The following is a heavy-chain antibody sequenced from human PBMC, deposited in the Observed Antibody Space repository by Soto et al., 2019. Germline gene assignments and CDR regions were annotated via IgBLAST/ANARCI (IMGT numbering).Heavy chain of an antibody. CDR2: IFYTGST. D-gene: IGHD1-1*01. CDR1: GGSISSYV. V-gene: IGHV4-59*01. Sequence: QVQLQESGPGLVKPSETLSLTCTVSGGSISSYVWSWIRQSPGKGLEWIGYIFYTGSTTYNPSLKCRVTASIDTSKNQFSQTVSSLSAGDTAVYYCAHFSALERCDPWGQGTLVTVSS. CDR3: AHFSALERCDP. J-gene: IGHJ5*02.